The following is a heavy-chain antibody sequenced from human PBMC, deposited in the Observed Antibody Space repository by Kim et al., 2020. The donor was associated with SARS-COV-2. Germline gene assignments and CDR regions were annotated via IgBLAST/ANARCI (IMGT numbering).Heavy chain of an antibody. D-gene: IGHD3-22*01. J-gene: IGHJ6*02. CDR3: AKYIVVDGLYGMDV. Sequence: AQSVTGRFTISRDNSKNTLYLQMNSLSAEDTAIYYCAKYIVVDGLYGMDVWGQGTAVTVAS. V-gene: IGHV3-23*01.